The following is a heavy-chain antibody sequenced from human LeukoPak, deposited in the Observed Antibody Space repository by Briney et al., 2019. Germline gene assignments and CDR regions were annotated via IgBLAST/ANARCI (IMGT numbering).Heavy chain of an antibody. CDR2: IDSSGGYM. Sequence: GGSLRLSCEASGFTFNTYSMNWARQAPGKGLEWVSSIDSSGGYMFYADSVKGRFIISRDNAKDSLYLQMNSLRAEDTAIYYCARDRGIRGVISAFDMWGQGTMVTVSS. D-gene: IGHD3-10*01. J-gene: IGHJ3*02. V-gene: IGHV3-21*06. CDR1: GFTFNTYS. CDR3: ARDRGIRGVISAFDM.